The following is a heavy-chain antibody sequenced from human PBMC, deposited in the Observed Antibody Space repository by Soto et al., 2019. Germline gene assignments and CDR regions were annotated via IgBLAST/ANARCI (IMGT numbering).Heavy chain of an antibody. CDR3: VSVAGTPTVTRDYYYYAADA. D-gene: IGHD4-17*01. Sequence: PSETQSLTCTVSGGTITYYYWSSIPQTPGKGLKGLGYNFDGGSANYNPSLKSRVSFSLDKSQSQLSLRLPSVTGAGTAIYYCVSVAGTPTVTRDYYYYAADAWGRGTAVAV. J-gene: IGHJ6*02. V-gene: IGHV4-59*08. CDR1: GGTITYYY. CDR2: NFDGGSA.